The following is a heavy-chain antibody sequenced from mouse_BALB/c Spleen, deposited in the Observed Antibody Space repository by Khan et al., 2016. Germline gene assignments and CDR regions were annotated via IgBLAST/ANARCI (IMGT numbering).Heavy chain of an antibody. CDR3: LNGHFAMDY. CDR2: IRLKSNNSAT. V-gene: IGHV6-6*02. Sequence: EVKLEESGGGLVQPGGSMKLSCVSSGFTFSNYWMNWVRQSPEKGLEWFAEIRLKSNNSATHYAESVKGRFTSSRDDSISSVDLQMNNLRADDSGMYFCLNGHFAMDYWGQGASVTVSS. J-gene: IGHJ4*01. CDR1: GFTFSNYW.